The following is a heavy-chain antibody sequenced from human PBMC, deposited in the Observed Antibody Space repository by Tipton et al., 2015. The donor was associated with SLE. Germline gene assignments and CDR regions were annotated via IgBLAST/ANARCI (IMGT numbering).Heavy chain of an antibody. CDR2: IYYNGNT. Sequence: TLSLTCIVSGGSVLSGSFYWNWLRQPPGRGREWIGYIYYNGNTYYNPPLKSRIIISLDPPKNQFSLKLNSVAAADTAVYYCARGPILTGQPKWLDAWGQGTHVTVSS. V-gene: IGHV4-31*03. D-gene: IGHD3-9*01. CDR1: GGSVLSGSFY. J-gene: IGHJ5*02. CDR3: ARGPILTGQPKWLDA.